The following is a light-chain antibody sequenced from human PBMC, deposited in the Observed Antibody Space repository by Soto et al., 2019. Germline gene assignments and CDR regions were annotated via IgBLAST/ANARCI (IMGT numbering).Light chain of an antibody. J-gene: IGKJ1*01. CDR3: QQSNNWPRT. V-gene: IGKV3-15*01. Sequence: EIVWTQSPGTLSVSPGERATLSCRASQSVSSNLAWYQKKTGQDPRILIYGASTRATGIPARFSGSGSGTEFNLTISRLQSEDCAVYDCQQSNNWPRTFGQLTK. CDR2: GAS. CDR1: QSVSSN.